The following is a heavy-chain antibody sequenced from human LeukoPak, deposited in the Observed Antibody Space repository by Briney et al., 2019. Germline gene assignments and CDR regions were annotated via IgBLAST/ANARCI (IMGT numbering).Heavy chain of an antibody. CDR3: ARESSGDYGDY. Sequence: ASVKVSCKASGYTFTSYAMHWVRQAPGQRLEWMGWINAGNGNTKYSQKFQGRVTITRDTSASTAYMELSSLRSEDTAVYYCARESSGDYGDYWGQGTLVIVSS. V-gene: IGHV1-3*01. J-gene: IGHJ4*02. D-gene: IGHD1-14*01. CDR2: INAGNGNT. CDR1: GYTFTSYA.